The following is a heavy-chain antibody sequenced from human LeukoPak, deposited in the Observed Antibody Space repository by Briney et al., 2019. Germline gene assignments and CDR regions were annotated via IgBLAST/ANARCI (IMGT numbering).Heavy chain of an antibody. J-gene: IGHJ5*02. V-gene: IGHV4-59*08. CDR1: GGXISSYY. D-gene: IGHD1-26*01. Sequence: PSETLSLTCTVSGGXISSYYCSWIRQSPGEGLEWLGYISSSGSAKYNPSLQSRVTISVDRSKNQFSLKLRSVTAAETAVYYCARTLSSGATSPWGQGTLVTVSS. CDR3: ARTLSSGATSP. CDR2: ISSSGSA.